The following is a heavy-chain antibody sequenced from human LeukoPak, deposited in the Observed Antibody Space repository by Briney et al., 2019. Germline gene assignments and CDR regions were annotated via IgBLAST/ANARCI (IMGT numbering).Heavy chain of an antibody. CDR1: GIPFSSSG. Sequence: QSGGSLRLSCAASGIPFSSSGMHWVSQAPGKGMEWVASVSFDGSNKYYADSVKGRFTISRDNSKNTLSLQMNSLRVEDTAVYYCARDGTVTAGPFDPWGQGTLVTVSS. D-gene: IGHD4-11*01. V-gene: IGHV3-33*01. CDR2: VSFDGSNK. J-gene: IGHJ5*02. CDR3: ARDGTVTAGPFDP.